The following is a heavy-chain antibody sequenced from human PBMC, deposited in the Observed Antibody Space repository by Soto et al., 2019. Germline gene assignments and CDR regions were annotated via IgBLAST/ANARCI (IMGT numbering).Heavy chain of an antibody. D-gene: IGHD2-15*01. V-gene: IGHV1-69*01. J-gene: IGHJ3*02. CDR2: IIPIFGTA. CDR1: GGTFSSYA. Sequence: QVQLVQSGAEVKKPGSSVKVSCKASGGTFSSYAISWVRQAPGQGLEWMGGIIPIFGTANYAQKFQGRVTITADESTSTAYMELSSLRSEDTVVYYCARRVVVVAAGGRHAFDIWGQGTMVTVSS. CDR3: ARRVVVVAAGGRHAFDI.